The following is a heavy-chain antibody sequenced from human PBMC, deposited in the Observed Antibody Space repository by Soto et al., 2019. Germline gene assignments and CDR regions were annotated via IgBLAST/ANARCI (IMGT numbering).Heavy chain of an antibody. CDR2: ISWNSGSI. Sequence: GGSLRLSCAASGFTFDDYAMHWVRQAPGKGLEWVSGISWNSGSIGYADSVKGRFTISRDNAKNSLYLQMNSLRAEDTALYYCAKVGAVGGTAVGPYYYYMDVWGKGTTVTVSS. CDR3: AKVGAVGGTAVGPYYYYMDV. V-gene: IGHV3-9*01. CDR1: GFTFDDYA. D-gene: IGHD6-19*01. J-gene: IGHJ6*03.